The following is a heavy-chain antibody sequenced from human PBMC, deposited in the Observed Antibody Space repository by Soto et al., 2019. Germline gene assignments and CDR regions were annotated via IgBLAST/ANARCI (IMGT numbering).Heavy chain of an antibody. V-gene: IGHV3-7*05. J-gene: IGHJ4*02. CDR2: VDSDGRER. CDR1: GFTFSSYG. Sequence: GGSLRLFCAASGFTFSSYGMTWVRQAPGIGLEWVANVDSDGRERWYVDSVKGRFTIYSDNAKNSLYLQMNSLRADDTGVYYCAKGGHLDNWGQGTLVTVSS. CDR3: AKGGHLDN. D-gene: IGHD1-1*01.